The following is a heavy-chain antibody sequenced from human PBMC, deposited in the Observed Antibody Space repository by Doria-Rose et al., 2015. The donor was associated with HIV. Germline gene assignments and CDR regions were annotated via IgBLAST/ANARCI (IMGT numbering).Heavy chain of an antibody. J-gene: IGHJ4*02. D-gene: IGHD6-13*01. CDR1: GVSLSSPGMG. CDR3: ARIKSSRWYHKYYFDF. V-gene: IGHV2-26*01. Sequence: TLKESGPVLVKPTETLTLTCTVSGVSLSSPGMGVSWIRQPPGKALEWLANIFSDDERSYKTSLKSRLTIPRGTSKSQVVLTMTDMDPVDTATYYCARIKSSRWYHKYYFDFWGQGTLVIVS. CDR2: IFSDDER.